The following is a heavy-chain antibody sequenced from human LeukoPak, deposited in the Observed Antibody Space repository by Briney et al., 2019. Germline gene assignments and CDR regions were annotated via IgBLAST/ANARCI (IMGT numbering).Heavy chain of an antibody. CDR3: AKSSFYCSSTSCYGPDYYYYYMDV. Sequence: GGSLRLSCAASGFTFSSYGMHWVRQAPGKGLEWVAFIRYDGSNKYYGDSVKGRFTISRDNSKNTLYLQMNSLRAEDTAVYYCAKSSFYCSSTSCYGPDYYYYYMDVWGKGTTVTVSS. CDR2: IRYDGSNK. D-gene: IGHD2-2*01. V-gene: IGHV3-30*02. J-gene: IGHJ6*03. CDR1: GFTFSSYG.